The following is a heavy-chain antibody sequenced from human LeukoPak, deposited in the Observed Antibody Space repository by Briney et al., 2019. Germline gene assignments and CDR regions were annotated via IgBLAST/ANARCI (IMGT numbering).Heavy chain of an antibody. CDR3: AGEYSSCWYGNYYYGMDV. CDR2: ISYDGSNK. V-gene: IGHV3-30*03. Sequence: GGSLRLSCAASGFTFSTSWMNWVRQAPGQGLEWVAVISYDGSNKYYADSVKGRFTISRDNSKNTLYLQMNSLRAEDTAVYYCAGEYSSCWYGNYYYGMDVWGQGTTVTVSS. J-gene: IGHJ6*02. CDR1: GFTFSTSW. D-gene: IGHD6-13*01.